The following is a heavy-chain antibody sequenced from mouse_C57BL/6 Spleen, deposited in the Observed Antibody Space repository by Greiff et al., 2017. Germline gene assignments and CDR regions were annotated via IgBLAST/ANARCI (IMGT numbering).Heavy chain of an antibody. CDR1: GYTFTGYW. J-gene: IGHJ4*01. Sequence: VQLLESGAELMKPGASVKLSCKATGYTFTGYWIEWVKQKPGHGLEWIGEILPGSGSTNYNAKVKGKATFTADTSSNTDYMQLSSLTNEDSAIYYCARGGAKGYWGHGTSVTASS. CDR2: ILPGSGST. V-gene: IGHV1-9*01. CDR3: ARGGAKGY.